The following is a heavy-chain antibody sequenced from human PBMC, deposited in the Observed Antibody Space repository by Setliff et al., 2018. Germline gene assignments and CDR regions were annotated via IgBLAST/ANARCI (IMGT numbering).Heavy chain of an antibody. CDR2: INPGGSEE. CDR1: GFTFNTFW. J-gene: IGHJ4*02. V-gene: IGHV3-7*01. Sequence: GGSLRLSCAASGFTFNTFWMTWVRQAPGKGLEWVANINPGGSEEYYLDSVNGRFTISRDNAKTSLYLLMNSLRADDTAVYFCASATGYWGQGILVTVSS. CDR3: ASATGY.